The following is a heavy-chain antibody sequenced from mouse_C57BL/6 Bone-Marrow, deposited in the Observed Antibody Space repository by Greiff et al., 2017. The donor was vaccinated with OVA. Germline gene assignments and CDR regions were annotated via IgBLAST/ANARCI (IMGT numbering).Heavy chain of an antibody. CDR1: GYTFTDYY. D-gene: IGHD2-2*01. Sequence: EVQLQQSGPELVKPGASVKISCKASGYTFTDYYMNWVKQSHGKSLEWIGDINPNNGGTSYNQKFKGKATLTVDKSSSTAYMELRSLTSDDSAVYYCALWLRRPYWGQGTLVTVSA. V-gene: IGHV1-26*01. J-gene: IGHJ3*01. CDR2: INPNNGGT. CDR3: ALWLRRPY.